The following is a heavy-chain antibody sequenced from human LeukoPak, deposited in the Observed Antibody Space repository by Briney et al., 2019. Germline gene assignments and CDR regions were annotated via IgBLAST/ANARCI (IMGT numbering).Heavy chain of an antibody. CDR2: INDNGGST. Sequence: WGSLRLSCAASGFTFSSYAMSWVRQVPGKGLEWVSDINDNGGSTFYADSVKGRFTISRDNSKNTLYMQMNSLRVEDTAVYYCAKKLGSSPGDFSDYWGQGILVTVSS. CDR1: GFTFSSYA. CDR3: AKKLGSSPGDFSDY. J-gene: IGHJ4*02. D-gene: IGHD6-6*01. V-gene: IGHV3-23*01.